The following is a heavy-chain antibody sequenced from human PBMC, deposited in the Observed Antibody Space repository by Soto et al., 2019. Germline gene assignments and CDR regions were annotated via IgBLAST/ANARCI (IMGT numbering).Heavy chain of an antibody. D-gene: IGHD2-2*01. CDR1: GFSVSTSGVG. Sequence: QITLKESGPPLVKPTQTLTLTCTFSGFSVSTSGVGVGWIRQPPGKALEWLALVYWDDDKRYSPSLKSRLTITKDTSKNQVVLTMTNMDPVDTATYYCAHAPPGPGSTVRNWFDPWGQGTLVTVSS. V-gene: IGHV2-5*02. CDR3: AHAPPGPGSTVRNWFDP. J-gene: IGHJ5*02. CDR2: VYWDDDK.